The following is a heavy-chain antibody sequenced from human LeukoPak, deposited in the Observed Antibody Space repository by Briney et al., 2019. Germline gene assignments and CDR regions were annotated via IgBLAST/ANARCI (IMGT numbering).Heavy chain of an antibody. CDR2: IYYSGST. CDR1: GGSISSYY. CDR3: ARAWVTTVTNNNWFDP. Sequence: SETLSLTCTVSGGSISSYYWSWIRQPPGKGLEWIGYIYYSGSTNYNPFLKSRVTISVDTSKNQFSLKLSSVTAADTAVYYCARAWVTTVTNNNWFDPWGQGTLVTVSS. D-gene: IGHD4-11*01. V-gene: IGHV4-59*01. J-gene: IGHJ5*02.